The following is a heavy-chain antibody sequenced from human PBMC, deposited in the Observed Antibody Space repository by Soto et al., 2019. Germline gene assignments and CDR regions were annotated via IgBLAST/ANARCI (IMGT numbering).Heavy chain of an antibody. D-gene: IGHD6-13*01. CDR2: IYYSGST. CDR1: GGSVSSGSYY. Sequence: QVQLQESGPGLVKPSETLSLTCTVSGGSVSSGSYYWSWIRQPPGKGLEWIGYIYYSGSTNYNPSRRSRLTIPVDTPKTQSPRKLSSVTAADTAVYYCARGATPAQQLAPAIFDYWGQGTLVTVSS. CDR3: ARGATPAQQLAPAIFDY. J-gene: IGHJ4*02. V-gene: IGHV4-61*01.